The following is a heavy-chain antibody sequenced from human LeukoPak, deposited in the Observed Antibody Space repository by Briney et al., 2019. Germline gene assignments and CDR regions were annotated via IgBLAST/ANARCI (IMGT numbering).Heavy chain of an antibody. D-gene: IGHD1-26*01. J-gene: IGHJ4*02. CDR3: ARLSNRDSGIYFYFDY. CDR1: GYSISSRYY. CDR2: IYHSGST. V-gene: IGHV4-38-2*01. Sequence: PSETLSLTCAVSGYSISSRYYWGWIRQPPGTGQEWIGSIYHSGSTYYNPSLKSRVTISVDTSKNQFSLKLSSVTAADTAVYYCARLSNRDSGIYFYFDYWGQGTLVTVSS.